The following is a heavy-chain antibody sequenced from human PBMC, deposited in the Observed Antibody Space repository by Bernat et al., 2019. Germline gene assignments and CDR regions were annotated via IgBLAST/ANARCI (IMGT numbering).Heavy chain of an antibody. J-gene: IGHJ4*02. V-gene: IGHV3-48*03. CDR3: VGGGDRYFDY. D-gene: IGHD7-27*01. Sequence: EVQVVESGGGLVPPGGSLRLSCAASGFNFQNFEMNWVRQAPGKGLEWISYITGGGGLIYYADSVKGRFTISRDNAKNSMYLQMNRVRAEDTAIYDCVGGGDRYFDYWGQGTLVTVSS. CDR2: ITGGGGLI. CDR1: GFNFQNFE.